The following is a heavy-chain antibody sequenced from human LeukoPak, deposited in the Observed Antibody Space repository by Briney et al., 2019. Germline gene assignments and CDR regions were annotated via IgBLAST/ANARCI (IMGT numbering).Heavy chain of an antibody. J-gene: IGHJ4*02. CDR3: APTMTMGY. Sequence: GGSLRLSCAASGFTISSYWMHWVRQAPGKGLVWVSRIDSDGSSTNYADSVKGRFTISRDNAKNTLYPQMNSLRAEDTAVYYCAPTMTMGYWGQGTLVTVSS. V-gene: IGHV3-74*01. CDR2: IDSDGSST. D-gene: IGHD4/OR15-4a*01. CDR1: GFTISSYW.